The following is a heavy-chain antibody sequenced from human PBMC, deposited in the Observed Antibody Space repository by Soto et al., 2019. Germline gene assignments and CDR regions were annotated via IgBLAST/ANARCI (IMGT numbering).Heavy chain of an antibody. CDR3: GSGQTAIDV. J-gene: IGHJ6*02. D-gene: IGHD5-18*01. CDR2: IYYSGST. CDR1: GGTITRGDHF. V-gene: IGHV4-30-4*01. Sequence: SGTLSITCSVSGGTITRGDHFWSWVRQSPGKGLEWLGYIYYSGSTYYNPSLKGRVMMTIDTSTHQFSLNLSSVTAADTAVFNCGSGQTAIDVLGQGITVSVP.